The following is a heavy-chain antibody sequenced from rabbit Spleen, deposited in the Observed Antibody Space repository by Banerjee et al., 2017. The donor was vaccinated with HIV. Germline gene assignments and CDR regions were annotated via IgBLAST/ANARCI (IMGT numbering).Heavy chain of an antibody. CDR2: INAATAKP. V-gene: IGHV1S40*01. Sequence: QSLEESGGGLVQPEGSLTLTCKASGFSFSDRDVMCWVRQAPGKGLEWIACINAATAKPVYATWAKGRFTISRTSSTTVTLRMTSLTAADTATYFCARDLVGVIGWNFYLWGPGTLVTVS. D-gene: IGHD1-1*01. CDR3: ARDLVGVIGWNFYL. CDR1: GFSFSDRDV. J-gene: IGHJ4*01.